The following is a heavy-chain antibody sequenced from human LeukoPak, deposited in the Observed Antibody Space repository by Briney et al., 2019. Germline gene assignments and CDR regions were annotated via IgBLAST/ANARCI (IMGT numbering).Heavy chain of an antibody. CDR1: GGTFSSYA. CDR2: IIPILGIA. J-gene: IGHJ4*02. CDR3: ARTRDYGDYCFDY. V-gene: IGHV1-69*04. Sequence: GASVKASCKASGGTFSSYAISWVRQAPGQGLEWMGRIIPILGIANYAQKFQGRVTITADKSTSTAYMELSSLRSEDTAVYYCARTRDYGDYCFDYWGQGTLVTVSS. D-gene: IGHD4-17*01.